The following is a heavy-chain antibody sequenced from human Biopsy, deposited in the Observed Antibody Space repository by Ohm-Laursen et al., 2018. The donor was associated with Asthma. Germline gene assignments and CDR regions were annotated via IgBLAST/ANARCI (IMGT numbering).Heavy chain of an antibody. Sequence: SQTLSLTCSLSSGSGGYMRSGNYYWGWIRQPPGKGLEWIGSMYYGETTYYSPSLESRVTISVDTSKNQFSLILSSVTAADTAVYYCARHDHRWDTYADFWGQGTLVTVSS. D-gene: IGHD2-2*01. V-gene: IGHV4-39*01. CDR3: ARHDHRWDTYADF. CDR2: MYYGETT. J-gene: IGHJ4*02. CDR1: SGSGGYMRSGNYY.